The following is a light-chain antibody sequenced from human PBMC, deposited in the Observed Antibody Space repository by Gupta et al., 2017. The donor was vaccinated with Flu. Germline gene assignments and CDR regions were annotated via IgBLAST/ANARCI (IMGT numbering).Light chain of an antibody. J-gene: IGKJ1*01. Sequence: VTPVEPASIACRSSQSLLHSNVYNYLEWYLQKPGQSPQLLIYVGSNRASGVPDRFSGSGSGTDFTLNISRVEAEDFGVYYCMQALQGPLTFGQGTKVEIK. V-gene: IGKV2-28*01. CDR2: VGS. CDR3: MQALQGPLT. CDR1: QSLLHSNVYNY.